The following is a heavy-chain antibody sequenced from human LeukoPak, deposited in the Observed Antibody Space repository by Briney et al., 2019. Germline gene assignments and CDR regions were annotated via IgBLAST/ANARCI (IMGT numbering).Heavy chain of an antibody. D-gene: IGHD2-15*01. Sequence: GGSLRLSCAASGFTFDDYAMHWVRQAPGKGLEWVSLISWNGGSTYYADSVKGRFTISRDNSKNSLYLQMNSLRAKDTALYYCAKDGVVAALGDNWFDPWGQGTLVTVSS. CDR1: GFTFDDYA. CDR2: ISWNGGST. CDR3: AKDGVVAALGDNWFDP. J-gene: IGHJ5*02. V-gene: IGHV3-43D*03.